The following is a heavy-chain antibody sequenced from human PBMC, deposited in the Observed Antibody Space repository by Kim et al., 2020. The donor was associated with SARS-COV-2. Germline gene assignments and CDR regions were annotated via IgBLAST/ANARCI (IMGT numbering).Heavy chain of an antibody. CDR3: AGGGTAMVRGYFDY. Sequence: KFQGRVTITADESTSTAYMELSSLRSEDTAVYYCAGGGTAMVRGYFDYWGQGTLVTVSS. D-gene: IGHD5-18*01. V-gene: IGHV1-69*01. J-gene: IGHJ4*02.